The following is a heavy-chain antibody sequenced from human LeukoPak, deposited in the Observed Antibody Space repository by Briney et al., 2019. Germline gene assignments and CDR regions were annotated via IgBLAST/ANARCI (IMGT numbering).Heavy chain of an antibody. CDR2: IYTSGST. CDR1: GVSISSGSYY. CDR3: ARDGLDDYGDYC. V-gene: IGHV4-61*02. D-gene: IGHD4-17*01. J-gene: IGHJ4*02. Sequence: SQTLSLTCTVSGVSISSGSYYWSWIRQPAGKGLEWIGRIYTSGSTNYNPSLKSRVTISVDTSKNQFSLKLSSVTAADTAVYYCARDGLDDYGDYCWGQGTLVTVSS.